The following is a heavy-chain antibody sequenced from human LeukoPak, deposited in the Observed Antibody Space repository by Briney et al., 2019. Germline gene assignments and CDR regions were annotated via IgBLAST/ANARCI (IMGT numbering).Heavy chain of an antibody. Sequence: SQTLSLTCTVSGGSISSGDYYWSWIRQHPGKGLEWIGYNYYSGSAYYNPSLKSRVTISVDTSKNQFSLKLSSVTAADTAVYYCARDLGYYDGSGFLDYWGQGSLVTVSS. V-gene: IGHV4-31*03. CDR1: GGSISSGDYY. CDR3: ARDLGYYDGSGFLDY. J-gene: IGHJ4*02. D-gene: IGHD3-22*01. CDR2: NYYSGSA.